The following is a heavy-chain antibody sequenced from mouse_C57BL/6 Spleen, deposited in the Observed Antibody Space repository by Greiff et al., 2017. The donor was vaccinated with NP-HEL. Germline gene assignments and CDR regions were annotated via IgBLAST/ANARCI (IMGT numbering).Heavy chain of an antibody. CDR1: GFTFSSYG. CDR2: ISSGGSYT. D-gene: IGHD4-1*01. V-gene: IGHV5-6*02. J-gene: IGHJ4*01. Sequence: EVMLVESGGDLVKPGGSLKLSCAASGFTFSSYGMSWVRQTPDKRLEWVATISSGGSYTYYPDSVKGRFTISRDNAKNTLYLQMSSLKSEDTAMYYCASPNWEGAMDYWGQGTSVTVSS. CDR3: ASPNWEGAMDY.